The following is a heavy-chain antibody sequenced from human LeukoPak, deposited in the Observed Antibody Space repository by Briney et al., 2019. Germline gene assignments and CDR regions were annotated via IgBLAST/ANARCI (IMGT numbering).Heavy chain of an antibody. D-gene: IGHD3-3*01. CDR3: ARVLITIFGVVTPDY. CDR2: ISAYNGNT. V-gene: IGHV1-18*01. CDR1: GYTFTSYG. Sequence: ASVKVSCKASGYTFTSYGISWVRQAPGQGLEWMGWISAYNGNTNYAQKLQGRVTMTTDTSTSTAYMELRSLRSDDTAVYYCARVLITIFGVVTPDYWGQGPLVSVSS. J-gene: IGHJ4*02.